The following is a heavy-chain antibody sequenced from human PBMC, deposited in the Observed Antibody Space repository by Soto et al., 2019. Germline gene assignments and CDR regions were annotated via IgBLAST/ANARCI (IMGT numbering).Heavy chain of an antibody. CDR2: IYHGGST. CDR1: GGSISSSGYS. V-gene: IGHV4-30-2*01. CDR3: DGATDRFLDYYYGVDV. D-gene: IGHD2-21*01. Sequence: SETLSLTCGVSGGSISSSGYSWNWIRQPPGKGLEWIGYIYHGGSTYYNPSLKSRVTISVDRSKNQFSLKLAPVTAADTAVYYCDGATDRFLDYYYGVDVWGQGTTVTVSS. J-gene: IGHJ6*02.